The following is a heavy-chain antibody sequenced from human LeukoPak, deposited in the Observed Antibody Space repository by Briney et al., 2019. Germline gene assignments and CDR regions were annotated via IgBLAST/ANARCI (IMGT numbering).Heavy chain of an antibody. CDR1: GFAFSSYP. V-gene: IGHV3-23*01. CDR3: AKKVASGYYPLDY. Sequence: GGSLRLSCAASGFAFSSYPMTWVRQAPGKGLEWVSVISGTGYTIYYADSVKGRFTISRDNSKNTLYLQMNSLRAEDTAIYYCAKKVASGYYPLDYWGQGTLVTVSP. D-gene: IGHD3-3*01. J-gene: IGHJ4*02. CDR2: ISGTGYTI.